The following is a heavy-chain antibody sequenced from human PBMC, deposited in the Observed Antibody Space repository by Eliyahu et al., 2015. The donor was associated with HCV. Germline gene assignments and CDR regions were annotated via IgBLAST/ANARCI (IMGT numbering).Heavy chain of an antibody. CDR1: GFPFSSHS. CDR3: ARDRPGNTIFGVVPLPDGMDV. V-gene: IGHV3-21*01. CDR2: ISSSSSYI. D-gene: IGHD3-3*01. J-gene: IGHJ6*02. Sequence: EVQLVESGGGLVKPGGSLRLSCXASGFPFSSHSXNWVRQAPGKGLEWVSSISSSSSYIYYADSVKGRFTISRDNAKNSLYLQMNSLRAEDTAVYYCARDRPGNTIFGVVPLPDGMDVWGQGTTVTVSS.